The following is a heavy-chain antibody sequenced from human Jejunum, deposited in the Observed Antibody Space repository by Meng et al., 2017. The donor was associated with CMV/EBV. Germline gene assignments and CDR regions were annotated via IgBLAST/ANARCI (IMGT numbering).Heavy chain of an antibody. J-gene: IGHJ4*02. V-gene: IGHV1-8*03. D-gene: IGHD1-1*01. Sequence: CKASGYAFMTYDSNWGRQATGQGVEWMGWVSPNSDNAGYAQRFQGRVTFSRNSAISTAYMEVSSLTYEDTAVYYCARLSSYNSAYGYWGQGTLVTVSS. CDR2: VSPNSDNA. CDR3: ARLSSYNSAYGY. CDR1: GYAFMTYD.